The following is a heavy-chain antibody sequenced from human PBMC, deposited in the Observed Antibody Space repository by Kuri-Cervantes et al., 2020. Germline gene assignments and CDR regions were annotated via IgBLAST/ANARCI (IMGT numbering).Heavy chain of an antibody. CDR3: AGGGGGIAAAGAPFDS. V-gene: IGHV7-4-1*02. Sequence: ASVKVSCKASGYTFTSYAMHWVRQAPGQRLEWMGWINTNTGNPTYAQGFTGRFVFSLDTSVSTAYLQISSLKAEDTAVYYCAGGGGGIAAAGAPFDSWGQGTLVTVSS. CDR1: GYTFTSYA. CDR2: INTNTGNP. D-gene: IGHD6-13*01. J-gene: IGHJ4*02.